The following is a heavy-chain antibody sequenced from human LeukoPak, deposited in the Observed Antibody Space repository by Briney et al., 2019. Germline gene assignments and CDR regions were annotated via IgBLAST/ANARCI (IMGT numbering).Heavy chain of an antibody. CDR2: ISSSSSYI. CDR3: AREQREWLVLHYYGMDV. J-gene: IGHJ6*02. V-gene: IGHV3-21*01. Sequence: GGSLRLSCAASGFTFSSYSMNWVRQAPGKGLEWVSSISSSSSYIYYADSVKGRFTISRDNAKNSLYLQMNSLRAEDTAVFYCAREQREWLVLHYYGMDVWGQGTTVTVSS. CDR1: GFTFSSYS. D-gene: IGHD6-19*01.